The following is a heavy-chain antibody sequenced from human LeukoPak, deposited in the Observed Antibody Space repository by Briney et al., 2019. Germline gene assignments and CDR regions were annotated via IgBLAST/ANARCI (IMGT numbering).Heavy chain of an antibody. D-gene: IGHD5-18*01. Sequence: SETLSLTCTVSGYSISSGYYWGWIRQPPGKGLEWIGSIYHSGSTNYNPSLKSRVTISVDTSKNQFSLKLSSVTAADTAVYYCARGKTLGYSYGYSRYYYYYMDVWGKGTTVTVSS. CDR2: IYHSGST. CDR1: GYSISSGYY. CDR3: ARGKTLGYSYGYSRYYYYYMDV. J-gene: IGHJ6*03. V-gene: IGHV4-38-2*02.